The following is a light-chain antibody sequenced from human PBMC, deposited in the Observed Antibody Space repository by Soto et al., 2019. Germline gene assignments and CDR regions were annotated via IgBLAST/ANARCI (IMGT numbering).Light chain of an antibody. J-gene: IGKJ2*01. CDR1: QSISSW. V-gene: IGKV1-5*03. Sequence: DIQMTQSPSTLSASVGDRVTITCRASQSISSWLAWYQQKPGKAPKLLIYKASSLESGVPSRFSGSGSGTEFTLTISRLQPDDFAPYYCQQYNSYSQYTFGQGTKLEIK. CDR3: QQYNSYSQYT. CDR2: KAS.